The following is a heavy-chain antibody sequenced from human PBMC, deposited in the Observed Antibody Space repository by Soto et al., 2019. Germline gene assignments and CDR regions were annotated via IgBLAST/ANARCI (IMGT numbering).Heavy chain of an antibody. Sequence: PGGFLTLSCAAYRITVSSYAMQWVRKATGKGLKWVSFISYDGSNKYYADSVKGRFTISRDNSKNTLYLQMNSLRAEDTAVYYCARDGAYYYDSSGYLAMAYYYYYYGMDVWGQGT. J-gene: IGHJ6*02. CDR3: ARDGAYYYDSSGYLAMAYYYYYYGMDV. D-gene: IGHD3-22*01. CDR1: RITVSSYA. V-gene: IGHV3-30-3*01. CDR2: ISYDGSNK.